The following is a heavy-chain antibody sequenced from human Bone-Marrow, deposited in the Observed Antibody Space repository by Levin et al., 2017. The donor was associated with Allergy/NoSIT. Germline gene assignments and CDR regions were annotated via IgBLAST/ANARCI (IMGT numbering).Heavy chain of an antibody. D-gene: IGHD2-15*01. CDR1: GDSISDSY. J-gene: IGHJ5*02. Sequence: SETLSLTCTVSGDSISDSYWTWIRQPPGQGLEWIGQIQNRGSTYYNPSLESRVAISVDTSRNQVSLTLNSVTAPDTAVYFCARLTACFGGACYSYGWLDPWGQGILVTVSS. V-gene: IGHV4-4*09. CDR3: ARLTACFGGACYSYGWLDP. CDR2: IQNRGST.